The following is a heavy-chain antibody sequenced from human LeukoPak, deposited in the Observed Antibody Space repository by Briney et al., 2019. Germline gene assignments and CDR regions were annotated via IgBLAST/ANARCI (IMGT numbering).Heavy chain of an antibody. CDR1: EYTFTSYY. V-gene: IGHV1-46*01. CDR3: ARASCSGGSCYVDY. D-gene: IGHD2-15*01. Sequence: GASVKVSCKASEYTFTSYYMHWVRQAPGQGLEWMGIINPSGGSTNYAQKFQVRVTMTRDTSTSTVYMELSSLRSEDTAVYYCARASCSGGSCYVDYWGQGTLVTVSS. CDR2: INPSGGST. J-gene: IGHJ4*02.